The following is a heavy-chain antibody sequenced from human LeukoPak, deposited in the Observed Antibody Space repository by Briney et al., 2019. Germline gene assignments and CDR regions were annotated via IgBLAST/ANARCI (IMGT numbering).Heavy chain of an antibody. V-gene: IGHV1-69*08. CDR3: ARVNLRGSNYNWFDP. CDR1: GGTFLSHT. Sequence: ASVKVPCKTSGGTFLSHTFSWVRQAPGQGLEWMGKITPVINTANYAQTFQGRVSIYADKSTTTVYMDLSGLRPDDTAVYYCARVNLRGSNYNWFDPWGQGTRVTVSS. D-gene: IGHD3-10*01. CDR2: ITPVINTA. J-gene: IGHJ5*02.